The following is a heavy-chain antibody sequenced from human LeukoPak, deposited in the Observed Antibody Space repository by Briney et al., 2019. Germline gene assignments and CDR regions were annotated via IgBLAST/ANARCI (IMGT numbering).Heavy chain of an antibody. J-gene: IGHJ6*03. V-gene: IGHV3-48*01. D-gene: IGHD6-25*01. Sequence: GGSLRLSCAASGFTFSSYTMNWVRQRPGKGLEWVSNIGTSSTTIYYADSVKGRFTISRDNAKNSLHLQMNSLRADDTAVYYCARFAAGGSYYYYMDVWGKGTTVTVSS. CDR1: GFTFSSYT. CDR2: IGTSSTTI. CDR3: ARFAAGGSYYYYMDV.